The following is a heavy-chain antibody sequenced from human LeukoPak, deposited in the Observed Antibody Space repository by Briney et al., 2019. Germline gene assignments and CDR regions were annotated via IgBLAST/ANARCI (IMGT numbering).Heavy chain of an antibody. J-gene: IGHJ5*02. D-gene: IGHD2-15*01. V-gene: IGHV3-74*01. CDR2: IKDDGST. CDR1: GFTFSNNA. Sequence: PGESLRLSCAASGFTFSNNAMSWVRQAPGKGLVWVSRIKDDGSTIYADSVKGRFTISRDNAKNTLYLQMNSLRAEDTAVYYCVRGGESTWSWGQGTLVTVSS. CDR3: VRGGESTWS.